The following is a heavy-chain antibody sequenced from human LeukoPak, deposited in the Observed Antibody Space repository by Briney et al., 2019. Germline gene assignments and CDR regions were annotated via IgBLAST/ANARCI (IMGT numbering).Heavy chain of an antibody. CDR1: GYSFTSYW. CDR3: ARAAYCGANCYSVGWFDS. Sequence: GESLKISCKGSGYSFTSYWIGWVRQMPGKGLEWMGIIYPSDSDTRYNPSFQGQVTISADKSINTAYLQWSSLKASDTAMYYCARAAYCGANCYSVGWFDSWGQGTLVTVSS. J-gene: IGHJ5*01. CDR2: IYPSDSDT. D-gene: IGHD2-21*02. V-gene: IGHV5-51*01.